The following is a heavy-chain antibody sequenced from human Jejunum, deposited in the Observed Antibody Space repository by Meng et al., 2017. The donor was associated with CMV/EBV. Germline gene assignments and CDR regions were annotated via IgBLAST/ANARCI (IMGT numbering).Heavy chain of an antibody. CDR1: NAW. CDR2: IKSKTDGGTT. D-gene: IGHD1-1*01. CDR3: TTLILERPYYSYYGMDV. V-gene: IGHV3-15*01. Sequence: NAWMSWVRQAPGKGLEWFGRIKSKTDGGTTDYAAPVKGRFTISRDDSKNTLYLQMNSLKTEDTAVYYCTTLILERPYYSYYGMDVWGQGTTVTVSS. J-gene: IGHJ6*02.